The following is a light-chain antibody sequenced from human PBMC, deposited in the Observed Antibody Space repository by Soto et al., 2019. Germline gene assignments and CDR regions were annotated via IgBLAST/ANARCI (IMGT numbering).Light chain of an antibody. CDR1: QSVSKY. CDR2: DAS. V-gene: IGKV3-11*01. CDR3: QQRSNWPQIT. J-gene: IGKJ4*01. Sequence: EIVLTQSPATLSVSPGERATLSCRASQSVSKYLAWYQQNPGQAPRLLIHDASNRATGIPARFSGSGSGTDFTLTISSLEPEDFGVYYCQQRSNWPQITFGGGTKVEIK.